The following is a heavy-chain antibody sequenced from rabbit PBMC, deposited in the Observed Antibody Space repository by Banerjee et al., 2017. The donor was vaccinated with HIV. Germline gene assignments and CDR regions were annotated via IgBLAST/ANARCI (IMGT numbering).Heavy chain of an antibody. CDR3: ARDLAGVIGWNFGL. D-gene: IGHD4-1*01. V-gene: IGHV1S45*01. CDR1: GFSFSTTYY. CDR2: IYTGSSGST. J-gene: IGHJ4*01. Sequence: QEQLEESGGGLVKPEGSLTLTCTASGFSFSTTYYMCWVRQAPGKGPEWIACIYTGSSGSTYYASWAKGRFTISKTSSTTVTLQMTSLTAADTATYFCARDLAGVIGWNFGLWGQGTLVTVS.